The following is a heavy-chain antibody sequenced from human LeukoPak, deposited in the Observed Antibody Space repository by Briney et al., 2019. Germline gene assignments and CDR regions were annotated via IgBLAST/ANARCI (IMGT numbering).Heavy chain of an antibody. CDR3: AKWGASRELDY. CDR1: GFTFSSYA. V-gene: IGHV3-23*01. Sequence: PGGSLRLSXAASGFTFSSYAMSWVRQAPGKGMEWVSAISGSGGSTYYADSVKGRFAISRDNSKNTLYLQMNSLRAEDTAVYYCAKWGASRELDYWGQGTLVTVSS. D-gene: IGHD1-26*01. CDR2: ISGSGGST. J-gene: IGHJ4*02.